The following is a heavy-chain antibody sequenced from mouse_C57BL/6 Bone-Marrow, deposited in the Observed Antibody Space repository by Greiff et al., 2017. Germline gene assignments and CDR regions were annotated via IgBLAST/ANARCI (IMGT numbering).Heavy chain of an antibody. J-gene: IGHJ3*01. V-gene: IGHV14-4*01. CDR3: TTYRWFAY. Sequence: VQLMESGAELVRPGASVKLSCTASGFNIKDDYMHWVKQRPEQGLEWIGWIDPENGDTEYASKFQGKATITADTSSNTAYLQLSSLTSEDTAVYYCTTYRWFAYWGQGTLVTVSA. CDR2: IDPENGDT. CDR1: GFNIKDDY.